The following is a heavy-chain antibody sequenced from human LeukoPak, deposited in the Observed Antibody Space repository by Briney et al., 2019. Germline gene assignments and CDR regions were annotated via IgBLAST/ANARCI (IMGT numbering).Heavy chain of an antibody. CDR1: GGSVSSGSYY. D-gene: IGHD1-26*01. J-gene: IGHJ6*02. V-gene: IGHV4-61*01. Sequence: SETLFLTCTVSGGSVSSGSYYWSWIRQPPGKGLEWIGYIYYTGSTNYNPSLKSRVTISVDASKNQFSLKLSSLTAADTAVYYCARGSYVSYYYGMDVWSQGTTVTVSS. CDR2: IYYTGST. CDR3: ARGSYVSYYYGMDV.